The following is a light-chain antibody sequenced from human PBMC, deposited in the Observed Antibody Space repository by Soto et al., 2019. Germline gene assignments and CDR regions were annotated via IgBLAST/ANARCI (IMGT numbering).Light chain of an antibody. J-gene: IGKJ1*01. CDR2: GAS. V-gene: IGKV3D-15*01. CDR3: QQYNTWWT. CDR1: QSVSSN. Sequence: VMTRSPATLSVSPGERATLSCRASQSVSSNLAWYQQKPGQAPRLLIYGASIRATGIPARFSGSGSGTEFTLTISSLQSEDFAVYYCQQYNTWWTFGQGTKV.